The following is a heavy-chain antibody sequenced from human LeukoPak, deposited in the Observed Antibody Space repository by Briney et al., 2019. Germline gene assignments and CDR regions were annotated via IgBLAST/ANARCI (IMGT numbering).Heavy chain of an antibody. CDR1: GFTFSSYG. Sequence: PGGSLRLSCAASGFTFSSYGMHWVRQAPGKGLEWVAVIWYDGSNKYYADSVKGRFTISRDNSKNTLYLQMNSLRAEDTAVYYCARERTAMVTGFDYWGQGTLVTVSS. CDR3: ARERTAMVTGFDY. V-gene: IGHV3-33*01. D-gene: IGHD5-18*01. J-gene: IGHJ4*02. CDR2: IWYDGSNK.